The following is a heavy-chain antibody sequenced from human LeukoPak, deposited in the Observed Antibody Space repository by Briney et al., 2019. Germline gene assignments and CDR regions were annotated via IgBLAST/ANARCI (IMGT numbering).Heavy chain of an antibody. D-gene: IGHD4-17*01. Sequence: GGSLRLSCAASGFTFSSYGMHWVRQASGKGLEWVAVIWYDGSNKYYADSVKGRFTISRDNSKNTLYLQMNSLRAEDTAVYYCARDQGLRRGGYYFDYWGQGTLVTVSS. CDR2: IWYDGSNK. CDR3: ARDQGLRRGGYYFDY. V-gene: IGHV3-33*01. CDR1: GFTFSSYG. J-gene: IGHJ4*02.